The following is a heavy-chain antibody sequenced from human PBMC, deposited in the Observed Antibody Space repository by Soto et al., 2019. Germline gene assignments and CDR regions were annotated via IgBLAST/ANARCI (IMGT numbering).Heavy chain of an antibody. CDR2: ISYDGSNK. D-gene: IGHD3-3*01. V-gene: IGHV3-30*18. CDR3: AKDLRDYDFWTNFDF. Sequence: PGGSLRLSCAASGFTFSSYGMHWVRQAPGKGLEWVAVISYDGSNKYYADSVKGRFTISRDNSKNTLYLQMNSLRAEDTAVYYCAKDLRDYDFWTNFDFWGQGTLVTVSS. J-gene: IGHJ4*02. CDR1: GFTFSSYG.